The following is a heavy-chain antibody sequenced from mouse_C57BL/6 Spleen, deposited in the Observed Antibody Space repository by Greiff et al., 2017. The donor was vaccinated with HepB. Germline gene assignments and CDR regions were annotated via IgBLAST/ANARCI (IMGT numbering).Heavy chain of an antibody. CDR2: ISYSGST. J-gene: IGHJ3*01. CDR1: GYSITSGYD. CDR3: ARGGYGSRGTWFAY. Sequence: EVQLQESGPGMVKPSQSLSLTCTVTGYSITSGYDWHWIRHFPGNQLEWMGYISYSGSTNYNPSLKSRISITHDTSKNHFFLKLNSVTTEDTATYYCARGGYGSRGTWFAYWGQGTLVTVSA. V-gene: IGHV3-1*01. D-gene: IGHD1-1*01.